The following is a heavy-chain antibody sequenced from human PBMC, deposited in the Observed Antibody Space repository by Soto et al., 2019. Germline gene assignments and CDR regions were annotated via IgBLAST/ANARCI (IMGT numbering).Heavy chain of an antibody. J-gene: IGHJ5*02. CDR2: ISSSSSYT. D-gene: IGHD2-15*01. CDR1: GFTFSDYY. Sequence: QVQLVESGGGLVKPGGSLRLSCAASGFTFSDYYMSWIRQAPGKGLEWVSYISSSSSYTNYADSVKGRFTIYRDNAKNSLYLQMNSLRAEDTAVYYCARGYCSGGSCYLSWFDPWGQGTLVTVSS. CDR3: ARGYCSGGSCYLSWFDP. V-gene: IGHV3-11*06.